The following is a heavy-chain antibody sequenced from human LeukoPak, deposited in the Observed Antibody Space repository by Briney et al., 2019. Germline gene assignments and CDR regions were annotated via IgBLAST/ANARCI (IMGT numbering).Heavy chain of an antibody. CDR1: GFTFSSYA. V-gene: IGHV3-23*01. J-gene: IGHJ4*02. CDR2: ISGSGGST. CDR3: AKATGYSSSWYLVDY. D-gene: IGHD6-13*01. Sequence: GGSLRLSCAASGFTFSSYAMSWVRQAPGKGLEWVSAISGSGGSTYYADSVMGRFTISRDNSKNTLYLQMNSLRAEDTAVYYCAKATGYSSSWYLVDYWGQGTLVTVSS.